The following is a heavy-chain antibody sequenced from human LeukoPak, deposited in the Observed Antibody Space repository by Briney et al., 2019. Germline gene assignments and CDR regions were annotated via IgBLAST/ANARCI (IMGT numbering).Heavy chain of an antibody. CDR3: AKGGGWSPAVLFDY. Sequence: GGSLRLSCAASGFIFSSNGMHWVRQAPGKGLEWVASISYDGNDKYYADSVKGRFSISRDNSKNTLYLQMNSLRADDTAVYYCAKGGGWSPAVLFDYWGQGTLVTVSS. D-gene: IGHD6-19*01. CDR1: GFIFSSNG. CDR2: ISYDGNDK. V-gene: IGHV3-30*18. J-gene: IGHJ4*02.